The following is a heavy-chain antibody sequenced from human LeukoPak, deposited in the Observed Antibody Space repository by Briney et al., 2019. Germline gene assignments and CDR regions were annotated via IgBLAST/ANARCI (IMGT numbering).Heavy chain of an antibody. CDR2: IYHSGST. CDR3: ARKSMDYYGSGDFAY. V-gene: IGHV4-4*02. J-gene: IGHJ4*02. D-gene: IGHD3-10*01. Sequence: PSGTLSLTCAVSGGSISSSNWWSWVRQPPGKGLEWIGEIYHSGSTNYNPSLKSRVTISVDKSKNQFSLKLSSVTAADTAVYYCARKSMDYYGSGDFAYWGQGTLVTVSS. CDR1: GGSISSSNW.